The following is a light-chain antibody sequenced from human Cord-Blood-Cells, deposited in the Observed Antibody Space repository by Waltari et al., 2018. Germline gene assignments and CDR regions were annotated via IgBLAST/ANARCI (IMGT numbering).Light chain of an antibody. CDR3: QQYGSSRT. V-gene: IGKV3-20*01. CDR2: GAS. J-gene: IGKJ1*01. CDR1: KSVSSSY. Sequence: DIVLTQSPGTLSLSPGERATLSCRASKSVSSSYLAWYQQKPGQAPRLLIYGASSRATGIPDRFSGSGSGTDFTLTISRLEPEDFAVYYCQQYGSSRTFGQGTKLEIK.